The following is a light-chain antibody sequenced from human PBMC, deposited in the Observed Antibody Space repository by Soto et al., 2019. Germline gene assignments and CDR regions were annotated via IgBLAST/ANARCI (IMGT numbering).Light chain of an antibody. CDR1: SSDIGGYNS. V-gene: IGLV2-8*01. CDR2: EVT. J-gene: IGLJ1*01. Sequence: QSALTQPPSASGSPGQSVTISCTGTSSDIGGYNSVSWYQHHSGKAPKLMIYEVTKRPSGVPDRFSGSKSGNTASLTVSGLQAEDEAEYYCSSYTNINTRACVFGTGTKVTVL. CDR3: SSYTNINTRACV.